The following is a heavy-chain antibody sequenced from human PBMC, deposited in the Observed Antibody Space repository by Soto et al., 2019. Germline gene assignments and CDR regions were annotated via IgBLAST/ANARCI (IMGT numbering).Heavy chain of an antibody. J-gene: IGHJ4*02. V-gene: IGHV3-33*01. CDR2: IWYDGSNK. Sequence: GGSLRLSCAASGFTFSSYGMHWVRQAPGKGLEWVAVIWYDGSNKYYADSVKGRFTISRDNSKNTLYLQMNSLRAEDTAVYYCARDPTPKILYYYDSRGYSVRYFDYWGQGTLVTVSS. CDR1: GFTFSSYG. CDR3: ARDPTPKILYYYDSRGYSVRYFDY. D-gene: IGHD3-22*01.